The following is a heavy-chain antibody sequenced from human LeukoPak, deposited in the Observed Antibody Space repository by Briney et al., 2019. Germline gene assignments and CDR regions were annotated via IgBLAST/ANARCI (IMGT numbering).Heavy chain of an antibody. CDR3: SRAPKYCSGGSCSLNRFDY. D-gene: IGHD2-15*01. V-gene: IGHV3-7*01. CDR2: IKQDGSEK. Sequence: GGSLRLSCAASGFTFSSYWMSWVRQAPGKGLEWVANIKQDGSEKYYVDPVKGRFTISRDNAKNSLYLQMNSLRAEDTAVYYCSRAPKYCSGGSCSLNRFDYWGQGTLVTVSS. J-gene: IGHJ4*02. CDR1: GFTFSSYW.